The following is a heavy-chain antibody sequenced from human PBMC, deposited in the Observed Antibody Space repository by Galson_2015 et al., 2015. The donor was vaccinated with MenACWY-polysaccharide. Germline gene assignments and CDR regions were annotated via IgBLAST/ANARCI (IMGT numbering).Heavy chain of an antibody. Sequence: SLRLSCAASGFTFSTYWMTWVRQAPGKGLEWVANIKQEGSEKYYVDSVKGRFTISRDNAENSLYLQMNSLRAEDTAVYYCATAPSVHPGQPGDRGTLVTVSS. CDR3: ATAPSVHPGQP. CDR2: IKQEGSEK. V-gene: IGHV3-7*01. CDR1: GFTFSTYW. J-gene: IGHJ1*01.